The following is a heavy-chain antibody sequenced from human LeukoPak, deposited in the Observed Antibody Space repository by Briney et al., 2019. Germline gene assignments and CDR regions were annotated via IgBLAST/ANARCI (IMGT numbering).Heavy chain of an antibody. D-gene: IGHD3-22*01. CDR3: ARDRSDSSGYYFDY. CDR2: IYHSGST. V-gene: IGHV4-4*02. Sequence: SETLSLTCTVSGGSINSSNWWSWVRQPPGKGLEWIGEIYHSGSTNYNPSLKSRVTISVDKSKNQFSLKLSSVTAADTAVYYCARDRSDSSGYYFDYWGQGTLVTVSS. CDR1: GGSINSSNW. J-gene: IGHJ4*02.